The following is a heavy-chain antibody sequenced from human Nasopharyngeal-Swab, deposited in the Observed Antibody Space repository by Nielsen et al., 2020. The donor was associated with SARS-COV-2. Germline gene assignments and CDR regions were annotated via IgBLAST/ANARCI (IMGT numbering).Heavy chain of an antibody. Sequence: GGSLRLSCAASGFTCSSYAMSWVRQAPGKGLEWVSAISGSGGSTYYADSVKGRFTISRDNSKNTLYLQMNSLIAEDTAVYYCAKFKIQLLPFDYWGQGTLVTVSS. CDR1: GFTCSSYA. CDR3: AKFKIQLLPFDY. V-gene: IGHV3-23*01. CDR2: ISGSGGST. D-gene: IGHD5-18*01. J-gene: IGHJ4*02.